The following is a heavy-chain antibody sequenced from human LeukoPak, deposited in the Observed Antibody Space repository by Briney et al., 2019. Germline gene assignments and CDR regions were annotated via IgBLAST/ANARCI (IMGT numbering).Heavy chain of an antibody. D-gene: IGHD3-22*01. J-gene: IGHJ6*02. CDR1: GGSISSYY. V-gene: IGHV4-4*07. CDR3: ARGQGGLGYDSSGYYSYYYYGMDV. CDR2: IFTSGST. Sequence: SQTLSLTCTVSGGSISSYYWSWIRQPAGKGLEWIGRIFTSGSTNYNPSLKSRVTMSVDTSKNQFSLKLSSVTAADTAVYYCARGQGGLGYDSSGYYSYYYYGMDVWGQGTTVTVSS.